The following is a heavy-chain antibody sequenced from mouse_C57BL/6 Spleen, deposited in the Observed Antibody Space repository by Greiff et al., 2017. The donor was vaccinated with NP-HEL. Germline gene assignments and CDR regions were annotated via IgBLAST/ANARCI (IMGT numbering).Heavy chain of an antibody. CDR1: GFNIKNTY. Sequence: EVKLQESVAELVRPGASVKLSCTASGFNIKNTYMHWVKQRPEQGLEWIGRIDPANGNTKYAPKFQGKATITADTSSNTAYLQLSSLTSEDTAIYYCAYDDDPYYYAMDYWGQGTSVTVSS. CDR2: IDPANGNT. D-gene: IGHD2-4*01. CDR3: AYDDDPYYYAMDY. J-gene: IGHJ4*01. V-gene: IGHV14-3*01.